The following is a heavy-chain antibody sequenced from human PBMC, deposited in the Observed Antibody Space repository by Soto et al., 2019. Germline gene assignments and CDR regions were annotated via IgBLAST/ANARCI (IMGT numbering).Heavy chain of an antibody. D-gene: IGHD2-2*01. J-gene: IGHJ4*02. CDR3: AENYQFDS. CDR2: INTAEAGT. CDR1: GFTFTAYA. V-gene: IGHV3-23*01. Sequence: EVQLLESGGGLVQPGGSLRLFCAASGFTFTAYAMSWVRQAPGKGPEWVSSINTAEAGTNYAESVKGRFTISRDNSKNTLYLQMDSLRAEDTAMYYCAENYQFDSWGQGTLVIVSS.